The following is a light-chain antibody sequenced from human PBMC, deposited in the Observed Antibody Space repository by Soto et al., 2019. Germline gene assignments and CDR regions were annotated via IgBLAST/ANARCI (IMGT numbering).Light chain of an antibody. Sequence: EIVLTQSPGTLSLSPGERATLSCRASQSVSSSYLAWYQQKPGQAPRLLIYGASSRAPGIPDRFSGSGSGTDFTLTISRLEPEDCAVYYCQQYGSSPWTFGQGTKVEIK. CDR3: QQYGSSPWT. CDR1: QSVSSSY. V-gene: IGKV3-20*01. J-gene: IGKJ1*01. CDR2: GAS.